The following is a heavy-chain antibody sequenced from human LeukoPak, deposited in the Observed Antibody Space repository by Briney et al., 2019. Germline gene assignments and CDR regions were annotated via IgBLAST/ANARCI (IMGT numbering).Heavy chain of an antibody. D-gene: IGHD3-9*01. J-gene: IGHJ4*02. Sequence: GGSLRLSCAASGFTFSDYYMSWIRQAPGKGLEWVSYISSSGSTIYYADSVKGRFTISRDNAKNSLYLQMNSLRAEDTAVYYCAKVTTIFTLDYWGQGTLVTVSS. CDR1: GFTFSDYY. CDR2: ISSSGSTI. V-gene: IGHV3-11*01. CDR3: AKVTTIFTLDY.